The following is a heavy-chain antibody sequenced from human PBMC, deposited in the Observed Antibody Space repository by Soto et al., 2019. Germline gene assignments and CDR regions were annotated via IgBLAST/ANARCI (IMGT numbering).Heavy chain of an antibody. CDR2: ISYDGSNK. D-gene: IGHD6-13*01. CDR3: AKGWDRIAAAHSTDYYMDV. CDR1: GFTFSSYG. V-gene: IGHV3-30*18. J-gene: IGHJ6*03. Sequence: GGSLRLSCAASGFTFSSYGMHWVRQAPGKGLEWVAVISYDGSNKYYADSVKGRFTISRDNSKNTLYLQMNSLRAEDTAVYYCAKGWDRIAAAHSTDYYMDVWGKGTTVTVSS.